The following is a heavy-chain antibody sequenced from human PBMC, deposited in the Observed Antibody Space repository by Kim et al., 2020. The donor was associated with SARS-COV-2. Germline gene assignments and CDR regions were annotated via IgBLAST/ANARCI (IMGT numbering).Heavy chain of an antibody. Sequence: SETLSLTCTVSGGSISSSSYYWGWIRQPPGKGLEWIGSIYYSGSTYYNPSLKSRVTISVDTSKNQFSLKLSSVTAADTAVYYCARLKSYYYDSSGYYYFDTWGQGTPGSLSS. D-gene: IGHD3-22*01. CDR2: IYYSGST. V-gene: IGHV4-39*01. CDR1: GGSISSSSYY. CDR3: ARLKSYYYDSSGYYYFDT. J-gene: IGHJ4*02.